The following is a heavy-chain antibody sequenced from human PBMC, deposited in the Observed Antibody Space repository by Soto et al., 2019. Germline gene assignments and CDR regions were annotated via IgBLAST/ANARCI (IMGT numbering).Heavy chain of an antibody. D-gene: IGHD2-21*02. Sequence: QVQLQESGPGLVKPSQTLSLTCTVSGGSISSGGYYWSWIRQHPGKGLEWIGYIYYSGSTYYNPSLTRRVTISVDTSKNQFSLKLSSVTAADTAVYYCARVCGGDCHNAFDIWGQGTMVTVSS. J-gene: IGHJ3*02. CDR1: GGSISSGGYY. V-gene: IGHV4-31*03. CDR2: IYYSGST. CDR3: ARVCGGDCHNAFDI.